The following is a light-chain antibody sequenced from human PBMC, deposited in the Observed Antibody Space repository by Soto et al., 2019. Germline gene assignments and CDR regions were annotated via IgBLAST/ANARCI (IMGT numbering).Light chain of an antibody. J-gene: IGKJ5*01. V-gene: IGKV3-11*01. CDR1: QSVSNF. Sequence: EIVLTQSPATLSLSPGERATLSCRASQSVSNFLAWYQQTPGQAPRLLIYDASNRATGIPVRFSGSGSGTDFTLTISSLEPEDFGLYYCQQRSDWFTFGQGTRLEIK. CDR2: DAS. CDR3: QQRSDWFT.